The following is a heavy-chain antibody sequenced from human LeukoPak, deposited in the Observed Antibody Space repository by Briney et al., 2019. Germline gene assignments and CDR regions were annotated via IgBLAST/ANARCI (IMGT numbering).Heavy chain of an antibody. V-gene: IGHV1-69*13. D-gene: IGHD5-24*01. CDR1: GGSFSSYG. J-gene: IGHJ1*01. CDR2: RVPILGPT. CDR3: AREGPVGTDGF. Sequence: ASVKVSCKASGGSFSSYGISWVRQAPGQALEWMGGRVPILGPTNLAQKFQGRLTITADESTSTAYMELNGLSVEDTAVYYCAREGPVGTDGFWGQGTLVTVSS.